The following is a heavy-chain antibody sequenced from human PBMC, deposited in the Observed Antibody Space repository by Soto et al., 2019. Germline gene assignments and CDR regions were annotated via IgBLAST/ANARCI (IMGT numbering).Heavy chain of an antibody. D-gene: IGHD2-15*01. CDR2: ISAYNGNT. CDR3: ARDRGKMVVVVADFDY. CDR1: GYTFTSYG. V-gene: IGHV1-18*01. Sequence: ASVKVSCKASGYTFTSYGISWVRQAPGQGLEWMGWISAYNGNTNYAQKLQGRVTMTTDTSTSTAYMELRSLRSDDTAVYYCARDRGKMVVVVADFDYWGQETLVTVSS. J-gene: IGHJ4*02.